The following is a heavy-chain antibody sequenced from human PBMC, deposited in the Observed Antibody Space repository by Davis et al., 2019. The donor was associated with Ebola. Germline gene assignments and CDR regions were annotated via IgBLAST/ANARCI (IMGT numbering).Heavy chain of an antibody. D-gene: IGHD3-9*01. CDR3: ARGRDILTGYYPAEYFQH. Sequence: MPSETLSLTCTVSGGSISSGGYYWSWIRQHPGKGLEWIGYIYYSGSTYYNPSLKSRVTISVDTSKNQFSLKLSSVTAADTAVYYCARGRDILTGYYPAEYFQHWGQGTLVTVSS. J-gene: IGHJ1*01. CDR1: GGSISSGGYY. CDR2: IYYSGST. V-gene: IGHV4-31*03.